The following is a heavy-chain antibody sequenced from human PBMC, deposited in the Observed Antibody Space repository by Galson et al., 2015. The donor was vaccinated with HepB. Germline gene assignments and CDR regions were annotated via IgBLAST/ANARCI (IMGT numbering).Heavy chain of an antibody. D-gene: IGHD6-13*01. CDR3: ARSPLAAGVTSDF. Sequence: QSGAEVKKPGESLKISCKGSGYSFTRYWIGWVRQMPGKGLEWMGIIYAGDSETRYSPSFQGQVTISADKSISTAYLQWSSLKASDTAIYYCARSPLAAGVTSDFWGQGTLVTVSS. CDR1: GYSFTRYW. J-gene: IGHJ4*02. CDR2: IYAGDSET. V-gene: IGHV5-51*01.